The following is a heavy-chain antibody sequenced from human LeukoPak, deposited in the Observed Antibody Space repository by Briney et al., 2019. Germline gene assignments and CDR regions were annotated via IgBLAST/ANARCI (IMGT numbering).Heavy chain of an antibody. CDR1: GYTFTGYY. Sequence: GASVTVSCKASGYTFTGYYMHWVRQAPGPGLEWMGWINPNSGGTNYAQKFQGRVTMTRDTSISTAYMELSRLRSDDTAVYYCARDNSGEAADISDAFDIWGQGTKVTVSS. V-gene: IGHV1-2*02. CDR3: ARDNSGEAADISDAFDI. CDR2: INPNSGGT. D-gene: IGHD6-13*01. J-gene: IGHJ3*02.